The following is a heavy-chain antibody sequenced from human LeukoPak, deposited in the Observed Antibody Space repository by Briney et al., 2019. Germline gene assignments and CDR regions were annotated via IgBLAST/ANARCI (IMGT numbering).Heavy chain of an antibody. V-gene: IGHV3-7*01. CDR2: IKQDGSEK. CDR1: GFTFSSYW. D-gene: IGHD3-3*01. J-gene: IGHJ4*02. CDR3: ARTHNRGSTGDYDFWSGYHTPYYFDY. Sequence: GRSLRLSCAASGFTFSSYWMSWVRQAPGKGLEWVANIKQDGSEKYYVDSVKGRFTISRDNAKNSLYLQMNSLRAEDTAVYYCARTHNRGSTGDYDFWSGYHTPYYFDYWGQGTLVTVSS.